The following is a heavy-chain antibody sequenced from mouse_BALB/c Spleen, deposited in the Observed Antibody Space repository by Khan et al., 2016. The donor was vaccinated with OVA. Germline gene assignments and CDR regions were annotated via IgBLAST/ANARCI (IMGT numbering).Heavy chain of an antibody. V-gene: IGHV3-8*02. CDR1: GDSITSGY. CDR2: MIYTGYT. D-gene: IGHD2-14*01. CDR3: ARSTYRYAFAY. J-gene: IGHJ3*01. Sequence: EVQLQESGPSLVKPSQTLSLTCSVTGDSITSGYWSWIRKFPGNKLEYMGYMIYTGYTEYNPSLKSRIAITRHTSKNQYYLQLNSVTAEDTATYYCARSTYRYAFAYWGQGTLVTVSA.